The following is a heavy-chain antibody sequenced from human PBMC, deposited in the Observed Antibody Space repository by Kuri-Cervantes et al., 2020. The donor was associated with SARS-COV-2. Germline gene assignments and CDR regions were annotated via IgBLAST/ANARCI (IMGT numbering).Heavy chain of an antibody. Sequence: GESLKISCAASGFTFSTYAMHWVRQAPGKGLEWVAVISYDGSNKYYADSVKGRFTLSRDNSKSTLYLQMNSLRAEDTAVYYCARDLRGYCSGGSCYSDLFNFGFDYWGQGTLVTVSS. CDR1: GFTFSTYA. CDR3: ARDLRGYCSGGSCYSDLFNFGFDY. CDR2: ISYDGSNK. D-gene: IGHD2-15*01. V-gene: IGHV3-30-3*01. J-gene: IGHJ4*02.